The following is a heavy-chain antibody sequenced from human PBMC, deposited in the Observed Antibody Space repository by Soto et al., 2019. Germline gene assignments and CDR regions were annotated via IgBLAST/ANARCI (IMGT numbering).Heavy chain of an antibody. Sequence: QVQLVQSGAEMKKPGSSVKVSCQSSGGTFNTYAMNWVRQAPGQGPEWMGDISPMFGAANYAPKFQGRVTITADESKVTSYMQLSSLPSEDTALYFCAREVQVHTPAFVYWGQGTLVTVSS. CDR3: AREVQVHTPAFVY. V-gene: IGHV1-69*19. CDR1: GGTFNTYA. CDR2: ISPMFGAA. J-gene: IGHJ4*02. D-gene: IGHD3-10*01.